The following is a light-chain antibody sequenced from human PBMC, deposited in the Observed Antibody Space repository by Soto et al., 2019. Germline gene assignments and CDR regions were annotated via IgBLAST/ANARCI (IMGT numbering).Light chain of an antibody. CDR1: QSLLHSNGNNY. CDR3: MQALQTPT. CDR2: LAS. Sequence: EIVMTQSPFFLPVTPGEPASISCRCSQSLLHSNGNNYLAWYLQKPGQSPQPLIYLASNRASGVPDRFSGSGSGTDFTLKISRVDAEDVGVYYCMQALQTPTFGQGTKVEIK. J-gene: IGKJ1*01. V-gene: IGKV2-28*01.